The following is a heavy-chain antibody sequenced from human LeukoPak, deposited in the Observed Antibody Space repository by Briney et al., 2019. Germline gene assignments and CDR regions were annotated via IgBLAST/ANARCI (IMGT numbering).Heavy chain of an antibody. Sequence: AGGSLRLSCATSGFTFSSYGMSWVRQAPGKGLEWVSAISGSGGSTYYADSVKGRFTISRDNSKNTLYLQMNSLRAEDTAVYYCAKDRVINDYWGQGTLVTVSS. J-gene: IGHJ4*02. CDR1: GFTFSSYG. CDR2: ISGSGGST. D-gene: IGHD2-21*01. CDR3: AKDRVINDY. V-gene: IGHV3-23*01.